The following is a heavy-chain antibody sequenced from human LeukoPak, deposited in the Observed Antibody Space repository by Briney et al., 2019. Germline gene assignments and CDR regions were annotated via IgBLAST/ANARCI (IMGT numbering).Heavy chain of an antibody. D-gene: IGHD6-13*01. J-gene: IGHJ4*02. Sequence: GGSLRLSCAASGFTFSSYAMSWVRQAPGKGLEWVSGISGSGGGTYYGDSVKGRFTISRDNSKNTLYLQMNSLRADDTAVYYCTKDGGTGDTSSWFYWGQGTLVTVSS. CDR1: GFTFSSYA. CDR2: ISGSGGGT. V-gene: IGHV3-23*01. CDR3: TKDGGTGDTSSWFY.